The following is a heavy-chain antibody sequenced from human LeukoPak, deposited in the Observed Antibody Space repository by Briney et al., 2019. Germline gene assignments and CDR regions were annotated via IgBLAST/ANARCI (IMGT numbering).Heavy chain of an antibody. J-gene: IGHJ4*02. CDR1: GYTFTNYG. CDR3: ARGPIAAAGDY. V-gene: IGHV1-18*01. D-gene: IGHD6-13*01. Sequence: ASVKVSCTASGYTFTNYGITWVRQAPGQGLEWMGWINTYNGNPNYTQNLQGRVTMTTDKSTSTAFMELKSLTSDDTAVYYCARGPIAAAGDYWGRGTLVTVSS. CDR2: INTYNGNP.